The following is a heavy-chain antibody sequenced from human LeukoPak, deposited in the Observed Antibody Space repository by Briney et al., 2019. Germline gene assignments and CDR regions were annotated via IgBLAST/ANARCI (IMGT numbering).Heavy chain of an antibody. CDR1: GFTFSSYA. V-gene: IGHV3-30-3*01. CDR2: ISYDGSNK. CDR3: ARDPREEYYFDY. J-gene: IGHJ4*02. Sequence: GGSLRLSCAASGFTFSSYAMHWVRQAPGKGLEWVAVISYDGSNKYYADSVKGRFIISRDNSKNTLYLQMNSLRAEDTAVYYCARDPREEYYFDYWGQGTLVTVSS.